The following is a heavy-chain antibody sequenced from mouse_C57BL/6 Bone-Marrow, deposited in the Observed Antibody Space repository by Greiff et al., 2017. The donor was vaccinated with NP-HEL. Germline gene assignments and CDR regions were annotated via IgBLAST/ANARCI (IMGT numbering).Heavy chain of an antibody. V-gene: IGHV14-4*01. CDR3: TTIYDYDGGFDY. Sequence: EVQLKQSGAELVRPGASVKLSCTASGFNIKDDYMHWVKQRPEQGLEWIGWIDPENGDTEYASKFQGKATITADTSSNTAYLQLSSLTSEDTAVYYCTTIYDYDGGFDYWGQGTTLTVSS. J-gene: IGHJ2*01. CDR1: GFNIKDDY. CDR2: IDPENGDT. D-gene: IGHD2-4*01.